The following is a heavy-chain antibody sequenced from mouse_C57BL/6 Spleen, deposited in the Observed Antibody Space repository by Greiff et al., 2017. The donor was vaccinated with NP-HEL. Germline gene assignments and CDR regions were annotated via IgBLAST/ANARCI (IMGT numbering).Heavy chain of an antibody. CDR1: GFTFSDYG. CDR2: ISSGSSTI. J-gene: IGHJ4*01. Sequence: EVKLMESGGGLVKPGGSLKLSCAASGFTFSDYGMHWVRQAPEKGLEWVAYISSGSSTIYYADTVKGRFTISRDNAKNTLFLQMTSLRSEDTAMDYCATLYGKGWAMDYWGQGTSVTVSS. V-gene: IGHV5-17*01. D-gene: IGHD2-1*01. CDR3: ATLYGKGWAMDY.